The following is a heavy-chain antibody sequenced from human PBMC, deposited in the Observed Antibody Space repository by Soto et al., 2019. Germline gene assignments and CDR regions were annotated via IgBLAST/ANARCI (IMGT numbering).Heavy chain of an antibody. Sequence: ASVKVSCKASEGTFSSYAISWVRQAPGQGLEWMGGIIPIFGTANYAQKFQGRVTITADESTSTAYMELSSLRSEDTAVYYCARADYYDSSGYNWFDPWGQGTLVTVSS. D-gene: IGHD3-22*01. CDR2: IIPIFGTA. CDR3: ARADYYDSSGYNWFDP. CDR1: EGTFSSYA. V-gene: IGHV1-69*13. J-gene: IGHJ5*02.